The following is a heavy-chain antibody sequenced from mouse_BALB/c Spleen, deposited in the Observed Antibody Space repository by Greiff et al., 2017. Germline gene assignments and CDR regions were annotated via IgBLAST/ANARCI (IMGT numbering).Heavy chain of an antibody. CDR1: GFTFSSYT. D-gene: IGHD2-1*01. CDR3: ARHSYGNYDYYAMDY. CDR2: ISNGGGST. J-gene: IGHJ4*01. V-gene: IGHV5-12-2*01. Sequence: EVMLVESGGGLVQPGGSLKLSCAASGFTFSSYTMSWVRQTPEKRLEWVAYISNGGGSTYYPDTVKGRFTISRDNAKNTLYLQMSSLKSEDTAMYYCARHSYGNYDYYAMDYWGQGTSVTVSS.